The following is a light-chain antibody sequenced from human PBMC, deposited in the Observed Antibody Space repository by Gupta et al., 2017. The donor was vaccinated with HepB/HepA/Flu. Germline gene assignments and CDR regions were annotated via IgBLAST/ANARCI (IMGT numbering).Light chain of an antibody. CDR1: DSNIGDNY. V-gene: IGLV1-51*01. CDR3: GTWDSSLSAGL. CDR2: DNN. J-gene: IGLJ1*01. Sequence: QSVLTQPPSVSAAPGHQVTISCSGSDSNIGDNYVSWYQQFPGTAPKLLIFDNNKRPSGIPDRFSGAKSDTSATLDITGLQTGDEADYYCGTWDSSLSAGLFGTGTKVTVL.